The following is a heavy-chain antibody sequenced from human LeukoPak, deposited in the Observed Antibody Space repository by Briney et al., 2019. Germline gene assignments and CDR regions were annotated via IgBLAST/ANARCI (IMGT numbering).Heavy chain of an antibody. Sequence: PGGSLRLSCAASGFSVSTNYMNWVRQAPGKGLEWVSILYSGSSTCYTDSVEGRFTISRDNSRNTLYLHMTNLRAEDTAVYYCARVGDHYHWYLDLWGRGSLLTVSS. J-gene: IGHJ2*01. D-gene: IGHD3-10*01. CDR1: GFSVSTNY. CDR3: ARVGDHYHWYLDL. V-gene: IGHV3-53*01. CDR2: LYSGSST.